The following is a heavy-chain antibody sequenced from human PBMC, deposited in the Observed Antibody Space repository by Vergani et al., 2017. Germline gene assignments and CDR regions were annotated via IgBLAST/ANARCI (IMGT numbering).Heavy chain of an antibody. J-gene: IGHJ1*01. CDR1: GFTFRIYG. CDR3: TKAGQYDSDNFHDS. V-gene: IGHV3-30*02. Sequence: VQLLESGGSLKQPGGSLRLSCIASGFTFRIYGMHWVRQAPGKGLEWVAFIRYDGTKRFYGDSVKGRFTISRDNSQTTVFLQMNSLRADDSAVYYCTKAGQYDSDNFHDSWGQGALVTVAS. CDR2: IRYDGTKR. D-gene: IGHD3-22*01.